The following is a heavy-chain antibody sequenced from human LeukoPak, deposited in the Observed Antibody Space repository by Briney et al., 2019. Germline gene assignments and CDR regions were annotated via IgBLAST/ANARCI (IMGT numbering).Heavy chain of an antibody. CDR3: ARHGSGDTFDI. V-gene: IGHV4-59*01. Sequence: SETLSLTCTVSGGSISSYYWSWIRQPPGKGLEWIGFIFHSGNINYSPSLNSRVAISLDRSKNQFSLKVTSVTAADTAVYYCARHGSGDTFDIWGQGTMVIVSS. J-gene: IGHJ3*02. CDR2: IFHSGNI. D-gene: IGHD3-10*01. CDR1: GGSISSYY.